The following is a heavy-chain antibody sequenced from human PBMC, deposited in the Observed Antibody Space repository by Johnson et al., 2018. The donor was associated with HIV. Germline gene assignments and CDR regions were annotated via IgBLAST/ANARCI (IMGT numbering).Heavy chain of an antibody. J-gene: IGHJ3*02. CDR3: AKDEAAAAYAFDI. CDR1: GFTFDDYA. V-gene: IGHV3-7*03. Sequence: EVQLVESGGGLVKPGGSLRLSCAASGFTFDDYAMHWVRQAPGKGLEWVAKIKQDGSETYYVDSVKGRFTISRDNAKNLLFLQMNSLRAEDTALYYCAKDEAAAAYAFDIWGQGTMVTVSS. CDR2: IKQDGSET. D-gene: IGHD6-13*01.